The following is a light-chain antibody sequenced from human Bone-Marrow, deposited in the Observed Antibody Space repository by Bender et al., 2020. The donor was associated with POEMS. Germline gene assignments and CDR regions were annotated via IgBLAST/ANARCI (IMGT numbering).Light chain of an antibody. J-gene: IGLJ2*01. CDR3: HVWDSNSDQVV. CDR1: SIGSNS. V-gene: IGLV3-21*02. CDR2: DDN. Sequence: SYELTQPPSVSVTPEQTARITCGGNSIGSNSVHWYQQRPGQAPVLVVYDDNDRPPGIPARFSGTNSGNTATLTIHRVEAGDEADYYCHVWDSNSDQVVFGGGTKLTVL.